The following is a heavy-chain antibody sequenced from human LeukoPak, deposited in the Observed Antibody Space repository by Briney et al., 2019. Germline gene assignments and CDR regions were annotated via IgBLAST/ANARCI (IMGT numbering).Heavy chain of an antibody. CDR3: ARYGSGTYPRFDY. Sequence: SWTLSLTCTVSGGSIRGYYWSWIRQPPGKGLEWIGYIYYSGSTNYNPSLQSRVTISVDTSKNQFSLNLTSVTAADTAVYYCARYGSGTYPRFDYWGQGILVTVSS. CDR1: GGSIRGYY. D-gene: IGHD3-10*01. V-gene: IGHV4-59*08. J-gene: IGHJ4*02. CDR2: IYYSGST.